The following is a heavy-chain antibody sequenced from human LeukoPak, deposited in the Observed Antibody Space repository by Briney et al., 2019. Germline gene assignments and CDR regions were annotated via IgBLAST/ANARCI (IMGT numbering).Heavy chain of an antibody. CDR2: IYHSGST. V-gene: IGHV4-30-2*01. D-gene: IGHD2-21*02. Sequence: SQTLSLTCAVSGGSISSGGYSWSWIRQPPGKGLEWIGYIYHSGSTYYNPSLKSRVTISVDRSKNQFSLKLSSVTAADTAVYYCARGYCGGDCYSVDALDIWGQGTMVTVSS. CDR1: GGSISSGGYS. CDR3: ARGYCGGDCYSVDALDI. J-gene: IGHJ3*02.